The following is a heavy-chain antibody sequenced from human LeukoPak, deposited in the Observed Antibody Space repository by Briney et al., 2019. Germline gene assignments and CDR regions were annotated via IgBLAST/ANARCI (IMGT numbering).Heavy chain of an antibody. J-gene: IGHJ6*03. D-gene: IGHD3-22*01. CDR3: AREGYYDSSGYYQGPYYYYYYMDV. V-gene: IGHV4-59*12. CDR1: GGSIRSYH. CDR2: IYDSGST. Sequence: PSETLSLTCTVSGGSIRSYHWSWIRQPPGKRLERIGYIYDSGSTNYNPSLKSRVTISIDTSKNQFSLKLSSVTAADTAVYYCAREGYYDSSGYYQGPYYYYYYMDVWGKGTTVTISS.